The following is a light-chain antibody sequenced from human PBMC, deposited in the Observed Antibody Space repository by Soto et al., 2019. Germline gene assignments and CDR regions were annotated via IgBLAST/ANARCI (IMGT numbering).Light chain of an antibody. CDR3: QQSHSTPYT. CDR1: QSIDTY. Sequence: DIQMTQSPSSLSASFGDRVTLTCRASQSIDTYLNWYQQKPGTAPKLLMYAASTLHSGVPSRFSGSGSGTDFTLTISSLQREDFATYVCQQSHSTPYTCGQGTKLEI. CDR2: AAS. J-gene: IGKJ2*01. V-gene: IGKV1-39*01.